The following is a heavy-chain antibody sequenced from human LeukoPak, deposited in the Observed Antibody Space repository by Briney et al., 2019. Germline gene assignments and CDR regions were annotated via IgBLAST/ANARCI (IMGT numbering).Heavy chain of an antibody. CDR1: GYTFTSYG. CDR3: AREGTAHPNPPGDYFDY. Sequence: ASVKVSCKASGYTFTSYGISWVRQAPGQGLEWMGWISAYNGNTNYAQKLQGRVTMTTDTSTSTAYMELRSLRSEDTAVYYCAREGTAHPNPPGDYFDYWGQGTLVTVSS. D-gene: IGHD1/OR15-1a*01. J-gene: IGHJ4*02. CDR2: ISAYNGNT. V-gene: IGHV1-18*01.